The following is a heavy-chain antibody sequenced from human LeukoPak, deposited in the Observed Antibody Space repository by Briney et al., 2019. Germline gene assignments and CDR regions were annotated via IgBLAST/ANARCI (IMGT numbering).Heavy chain of an antibody. Sequence: PGGSLRLSSAASGFTFSSYWMHWGRQAPREGLVWVSRINSDGSSTSYADSVKGRFTISRDNAKNTLYLQMNSLRAEDTAVYYCARVRFGYSSIPFDYWGQGTLVTVSS. V-gene: IGHV3-74*01. CDR2: INSDGSST. D-gene: IGHD6-19*01. CDR3: ARVRFGYSSIPFDY. CDR1: GFTFSSYW. J-gene: IGHJ4*02.